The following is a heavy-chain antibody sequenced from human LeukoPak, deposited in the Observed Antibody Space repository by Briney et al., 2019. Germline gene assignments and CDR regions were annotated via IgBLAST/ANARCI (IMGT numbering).Heavy chain of an antibody. D-gene: IGHD5-18*01. CDR1: GFTFSNYV. Sequence: GGSLRLSCAASGFTFSNYVMTWVRQAPGKGLEWVSYISSDSSTIYYADSLKGRFTISRDNAKNSLSLLVNSLRAEDTAVYYCARDLSSRGYTYGTPAFTFDIWGQGTMVTVSS. CDR2: ISSDSSTI. V-gene: IGHV3-48*01. CDR3: ARDLSSRGYTYGTPAFTFDI. J-gene: IGHJ3*02.